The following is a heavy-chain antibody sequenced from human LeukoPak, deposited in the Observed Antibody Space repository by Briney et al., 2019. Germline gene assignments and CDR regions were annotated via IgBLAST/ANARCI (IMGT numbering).Heavy chain of an antibody. D-gene: IGHD3-22*01. Sequence: SGGSLRLSCAASGFTFDDYAMHWVRQAPGKGLEWVSGLSWNSGSIGYADSVKGRFTISRDNAKNSLYLQMNSLRAEDTALYYCAKAQSGSSGYYYFDYWGQGTLVTVSS. CDR3: AKAQSGSSGYYYFDY. J-gene: IGHJ4*02. V-gene: IGHV3-9*01. CDR1: GFTFDDYA. CDR2: LSWNSGSI.